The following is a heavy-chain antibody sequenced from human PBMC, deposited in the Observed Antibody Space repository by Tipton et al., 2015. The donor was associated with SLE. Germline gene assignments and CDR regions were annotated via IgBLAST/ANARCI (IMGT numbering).Heavy chain of an antibody. D-gene: IGHD3-3*02. Sequence: GLVKPSQTLSLSCSVSAGSISSGGYYWSWIRQHPEKGLEWIGYKYYNGGTQYNPPLKSRAIISIDTSKNEVSLNLRSVTAADSAVYYCARHATKWALAHLNYWGQGTLVTVSS. V-gene: IGHV4-31*03. CDR1: AGSISSGGYY. CDR3: ARHATKWALAHLNY. CDR2: KYYNGGT. J-gene: IGHJ4*02.